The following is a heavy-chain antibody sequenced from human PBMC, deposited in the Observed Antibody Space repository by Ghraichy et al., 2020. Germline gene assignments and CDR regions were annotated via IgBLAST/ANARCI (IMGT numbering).Heavy chain of an antibody. V-gene: IGHV3-11*01. CDR1: GFTFSDYY. CDR2: ISSPGSNI. J-gene: IGHJ4*02. Sequence: GGSLRLSCAASGFTFSDYYMTWVRQAPGKGLEWLSYISSPGSNIFYADSVKGRFTISRDNAKNSLYLEINSLRGEDTAVYYCARANSDYPTFFEDWGQGTLVTVSS. D-gene: IGHD3-22*01. CDR3: ARANSDYPTFFED.